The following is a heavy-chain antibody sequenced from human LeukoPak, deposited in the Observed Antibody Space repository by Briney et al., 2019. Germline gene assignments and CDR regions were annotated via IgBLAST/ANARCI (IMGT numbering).Heavy chain of an antibody. V-gene: IGHV3-64*01. J-gene: IGHJ1*01. Sequence: GGTLRLSCAASGFDFSTYAMHWVRLTPGKGLEFVSAISKSGDDTSYGNDVKGRFTISRDNIKNTVDLEMGSLRVDDTGIYYCARIPEYWGQGTVVTVSS. CDR2: ISKSGDDT. CDR3: ARIPEY. CDR1: GFDFSTYA. D-gene: IGHD2-2*01.